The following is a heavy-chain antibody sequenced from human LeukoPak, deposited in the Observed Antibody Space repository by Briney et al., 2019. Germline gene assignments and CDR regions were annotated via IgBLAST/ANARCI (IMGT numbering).Heavy chain of an antibody. D-gene: IGHD2-2*01. CDR2: INAGNGDT. Sequence: VSVKVSCKASGYTFTDYAIHWVRQAPGQRLEWMGWINAGNGDTKYSQKFQGRVTITRDTSASIVYMELSSLISEDTALYSCARGSTSDWPFDYWGQGTRVTVSS. CDR1: GYTFTDYA. V-gene: IGHV1-3*01. J-gene: IGHJ4*02. CDR3: ARGSTSDWPFDY.